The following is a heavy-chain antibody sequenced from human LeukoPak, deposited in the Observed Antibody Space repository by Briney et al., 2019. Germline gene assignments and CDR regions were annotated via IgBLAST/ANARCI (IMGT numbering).Heavy chain of an antibody. J-gene: IGHJ4*02. CDR2: INPNSGGT. V-gene: IGHV1-2*02. CDR1: GYTFTGYY. Sequence: GASVKVSCKVSGYTFTGYYMHWVRQAPGQGLEWMGWINPNSGGTNYAQKFQGRVTMTRDTSISTAYMELSRLRSDDTAVYYCARVTAARGYFDYWGQGTLVTVSS. D-gene: IGHD6-6*01. CDR3: ARVTAARGYFDY.